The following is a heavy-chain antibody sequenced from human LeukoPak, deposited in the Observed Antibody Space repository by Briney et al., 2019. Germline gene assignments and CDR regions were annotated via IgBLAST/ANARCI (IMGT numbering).Heavy chain of an antibody. J-gene: IGHJ4*02. CDR3: ARRDSGSYYSFDY. Sequence: SGTLSLTCAVSGGSISSSNWWSWVRQPPGKGLEWIGEIYHSGSTNYNPSLKSRVTISVDKSKNQFSLKLSSVTAADTAVYYCARRDSGSYYSFDYWGQGTLVTVSS. CDR2: IYHSGST. D-gene: IGHD1-26*01. V-gene: IGHV4-4*02. CDR1: GGSISSSNW.